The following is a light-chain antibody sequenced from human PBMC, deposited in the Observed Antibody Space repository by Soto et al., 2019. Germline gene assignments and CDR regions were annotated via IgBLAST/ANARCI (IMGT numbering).Light chain of an antibody. J-gene: IGKJ1*01. CDR3: QQSYNTPRT. Sequence: DIQMTQSPSSLSASVGDRVTITCRTSQPISDYLNWYQQKPGKAPSLLIYTASNLQTGVPSRFSGSGSGTHFTLTISSLQPEDFATYYCQQSYNTPRTSGQGTKVEIK. V-gene: IGKV1-39*01. CDR1: QPISDY. CDR2: TAS.